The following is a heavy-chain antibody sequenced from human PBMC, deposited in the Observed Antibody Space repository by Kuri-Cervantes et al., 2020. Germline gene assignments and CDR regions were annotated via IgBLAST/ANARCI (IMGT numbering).Heavy chain of an antibody. CDR1: GGSFSGYY. CDR2: INHSGST. CDR3: ARGWPQRPFDY. J-gene: IGHJ4*02. Sequence: SETLSLTCAVYGGSFSGYYWSWIRQPPGKGLEWIGEINHSGSTNYNPSLKSRVTISVDTSKNQFSLKLSSVTAADTAVYYCARGWPQRPFDYWGQGTLVTGSS. V-gene: IGHV4-34*01. D-gene: IGHD5-12*01.